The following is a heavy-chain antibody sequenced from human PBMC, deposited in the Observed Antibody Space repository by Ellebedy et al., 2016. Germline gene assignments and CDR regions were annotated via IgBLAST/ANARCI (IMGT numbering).Heavy chain of an antibody. Sequence: ASLKVSCXASGYTFTSYYINCVRQATGQGLEWMGWMNPNSGNTGYAQKFQGRVTMTRNTSISTAYMELGSPRSEDTAVSYCARVGARCGDIWGQGTMVTVSS. J-gene: IGHJ3*02. CDR2: MNPNSGNT. D-gene: IGHD1-26*01. CDR1: GYTFTSYY. CDR3: ARVGARCGDI. V-gene: IGHV1-8*01.